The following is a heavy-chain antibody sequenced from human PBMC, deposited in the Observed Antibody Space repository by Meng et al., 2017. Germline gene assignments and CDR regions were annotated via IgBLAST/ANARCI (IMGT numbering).Heavy chain of an antibody. D-gene: IGHD1-26*01. V-gene: IGHV6-1*01. Sequence: QIQLQQAGPGLVKPSQTLAFICAISGDSVSSNSAAWNWIRQSPSRGLEWLGRAYYRSKWYHDYAESVKSRISIDPDTSKNQFSLQLRSVTPEDSAVYYCARGSYSFDSWGQRTLVTVSS. CDR2: AYYRSKWYH. CDR3: ARGSYSFDS. CDR1: GDSVSSNSAA. J-gene: IGHJ4*02.